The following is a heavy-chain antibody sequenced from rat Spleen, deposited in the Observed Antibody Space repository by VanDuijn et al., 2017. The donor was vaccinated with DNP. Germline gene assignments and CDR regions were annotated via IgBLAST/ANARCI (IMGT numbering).Heavy chain of an antibody. J-gene: IGHJ3*01. CDR3: TTDNSGLNWFAF. CDR1: GFAFSDYY. CDR2: ISHNGGYT. Sequence: EVQLVESGGGLVRPGRSLKLSCAASGFAFSDYYMAWVRQAPAKGLEWVASISHNGGYTYYRDSVKGRFTISRDYAKTSLYLKMDSLRSEDTATYYCTTDNSGLNWFAFWGQGTLVTVSS. D-gene: IGHD4-3*01. V-gene: IGHV5-20*01.